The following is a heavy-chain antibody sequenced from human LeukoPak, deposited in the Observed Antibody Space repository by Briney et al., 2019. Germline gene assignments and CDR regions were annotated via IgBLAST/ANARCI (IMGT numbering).Heavy chain of an antibody. Sequence: GGSLRLSCAASGFTFSSYSMNWVRQAPGKGLEWVSYISSSSSTIYYADSVKGRFTISRDNAKNSLYLQMNSLRAEDTAVYYCARDRGGSYYDFDYWGQGTLVTVSS. V-gene: IGHV3-48*01. CDR2: ISSSSSTI. J-gene: IGHJ4*02. D-gene: IGHD1-26*01. CDR3: ARDRGGSYYDFDY. CDR1: GFTFSSYS.